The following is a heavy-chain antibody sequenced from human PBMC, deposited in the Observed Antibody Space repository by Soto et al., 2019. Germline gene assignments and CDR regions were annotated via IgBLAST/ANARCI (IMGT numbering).Heavy chain of an antibody. CDR1: GGSINTYY. D-gene: IGHD6-19*01. CDR2: VDYSGNS. V-gene: IGHV4-59*01. Sequence: PSETLSLTCTVSGGSINTYYWSWIRQPPGKGLEWIGYVDYSGNSDSSPSLKSRVTISIDTSKKQVSLKLNSVTAADTAVYYCARNWSSVAGRFHFDYWGQGIPVTVSS. J-gene: IGHJ4*02. CDR3: ARNWSSVAGRFHFDY.